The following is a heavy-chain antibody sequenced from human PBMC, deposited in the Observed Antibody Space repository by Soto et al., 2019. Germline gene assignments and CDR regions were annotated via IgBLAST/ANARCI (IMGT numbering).Heavy chain of an antibody. CDR3: ARLAIVVVPAYFDY. Sequence: SETLSLTCTVSGGSISSSSYYWGWIRQPPGKGLEWIGSIYYSGSTYYNPSLKSRVTISVDTSKNQFSLKLSSVTAADTAVYYCARLAIVVVPAYFDYWGQGTLVTVSS. CDR2: IYYSGST. D-gene: IGHD2-2*01. CDR1: GGSISSSSYY. V-gene: IGHV4-39*01. J-gene: IGHJ4*02.